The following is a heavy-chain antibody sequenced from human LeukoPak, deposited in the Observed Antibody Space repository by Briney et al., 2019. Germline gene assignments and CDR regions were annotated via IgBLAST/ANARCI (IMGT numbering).Heavy chain of an antibody. J-gene: IGHJ4*02. Sequence: ASVKVSCKASGYTFTSYDINWVRQATGQGLEWMGWMNPNSGNTGYAQKFQGRVTMTRDTSISTAYMELSSLRSEDTAVYYCARGRFRWELEIRDFDYWGQGTLATVSS. CDR1: GYTFTSYD. CDR3: ARGRFRWELEIRDFDY. D-gene: IGHD1-26*01. V-gene: IGHV1-8*01. CDR2: MNPNSGNT.